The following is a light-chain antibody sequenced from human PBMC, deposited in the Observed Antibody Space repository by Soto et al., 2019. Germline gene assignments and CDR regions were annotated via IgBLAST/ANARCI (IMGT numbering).Light chain of an antibody. CDR3: QQSYNTPYT. Sequence: DIQMTQSPSSLSVSVGDKVTITCRASRSISNYLNWYQQKPGKAPELLIYASVNLQSGVPSRFSGSGSGTDFTLTINSLQPDDFATYYCQQSYNTPYTCGQGTKLEIK. V-gene: IGKV1-39*01. CDR1: RSISNY. J-gene: IGKJ2*01. CDR2: ASV.